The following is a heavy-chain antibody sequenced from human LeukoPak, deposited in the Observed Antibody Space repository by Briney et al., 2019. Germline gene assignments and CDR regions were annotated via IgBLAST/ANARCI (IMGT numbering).Heavy chain of an antibody. J-gene: IGHJ5*02. V-gene: IGHV4-38-2*02. Sequence: PSETLSLTCTVSGYSISSGYYWGWIRQPPGKGLEWIGSIYHSGSTYHNPSLKSRVTISVDTSKNQFSLKLSSVTAADTAVYFCARAYRSSWYANWFDPWGQGTLVTVSS. CDR2: IYHSGST. CDR3: ARAYRSSWYANWFDP. CDR1: GYSISSGYY. D-gene: IGHD6-13*01.